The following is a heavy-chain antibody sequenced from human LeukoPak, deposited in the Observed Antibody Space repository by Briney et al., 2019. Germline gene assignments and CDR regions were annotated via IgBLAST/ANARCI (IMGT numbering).Heavy chain of an antibody. CDR3: ASLYYGSGSFDY. Sequence: PSETLSLTCTVSGGSISSYYWSWIRQPPGKGLEWIGYIYYSGGTNYNPSLKSRVTISVDTSKNQFSLKLTSVTAADTAVYYCASLYYGSGSFDYWGQGTLVTVSS. CDR1: GGSISSYY. J-gene: IGHJ4*02. CDR2: IYYSGGT. V-gene: IGHV4-59*01. D-gene: IGHD3-10*01.